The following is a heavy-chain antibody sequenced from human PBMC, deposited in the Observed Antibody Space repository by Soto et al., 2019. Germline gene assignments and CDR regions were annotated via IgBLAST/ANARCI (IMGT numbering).Heavy chain of an antibody. V-gene: IGHV3-33*01. D-gene: IGHD2-15*01. CDR3: ARERVVVVAATRYFDY. Sequence: GGSLRLSCAASGFTFSSYGMHWVRQAPGKGLEWVAVIWYDGSNKYYADSVKGRFTISRDNSKNTLYLQMNSLRAEDTAVYYCARERVVVVAATRYFDYWGQGTLVTVSS. CDR1: GFTFSSYG. J-gene: IGHJ4*02. CDR2: IWYDGSNK.